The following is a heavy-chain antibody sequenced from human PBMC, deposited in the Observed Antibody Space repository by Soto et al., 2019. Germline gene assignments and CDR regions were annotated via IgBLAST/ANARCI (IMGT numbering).Heavy chain of an antibody. D-gene: IGHD3-22*01. Sequence: QVQLVQSGAEVKKPWASVKVSCKASGYTFTSYGITWVRQAPGQGLEWMGWIDPYNGNTNYAQNRQGRVSMTADTSTNTAYMELRSLRSDDTAFYYCARNFYDSRRLGWFDPWGQGTLVTVSS. CDR1: GYTFTSYG. CDR3: ARNFYDSRRLGWFDP. V-gene: IGHV1-18*04. J-gene: IGHJ5*02. CDR2: IDPYNGNT.